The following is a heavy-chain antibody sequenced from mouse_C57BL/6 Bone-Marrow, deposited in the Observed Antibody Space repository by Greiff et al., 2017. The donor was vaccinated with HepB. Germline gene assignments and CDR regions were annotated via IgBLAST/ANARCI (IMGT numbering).Heavy chain of an antibody. J-gene: IGHJ1*03. CDR1: GFTFSSYA. CDR2: ISDGGSYT. D-gene: IGHD3-1*01. Sequence: EVQGVESGGGLVKPGGSLKLSCAASGFTFSSYAMSWVRQTPEKRLEWVATISDGGSYTYYPDNVKGRFTISRDNAKNNLYLQMSHLKSEDTAMYYCARDGGTGGYFDVWGTGTTVTVSS. V-gene: IGHV5-4*01. CDR3: ARDGGTGGYFDV.